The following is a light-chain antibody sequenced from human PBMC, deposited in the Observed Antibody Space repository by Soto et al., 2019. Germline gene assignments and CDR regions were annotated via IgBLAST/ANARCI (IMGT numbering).Light chain of an antibody. V-gene: IGKV3-11*01. CDR2: EAS. J-gene: IGKJ1*01. CDR1: ESVSTC. CDR3: QQRSNWPWT. Sequence: EIVLTQSPATLSLSPGERATLSCRASESVSTCLAWYQQKPGQAPRLLIYEASSRATGIPARFSGGGSGTVFTLTISRLEPEEFAVYYCQQRSNWPWTVGQGTKVDI.